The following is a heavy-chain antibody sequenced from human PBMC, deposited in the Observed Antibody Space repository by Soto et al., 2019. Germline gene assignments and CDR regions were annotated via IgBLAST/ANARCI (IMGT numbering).Heavy chain of an antibody. V-gene: IGHV3-72*01. CDR3: ARATTVTDY. CDR2: TRNKANSHTT. CDR1: GFIFSDHY. Sequence: GGSLRLSCAASGFIFSDHYMDWVRQAPGKGLEWVGRTRNKANSHTTEYAASVKGRFTIARDDSKNSLYLQMNSLKIEDTAVYYCARATTVTDYWGQGTLVTGSS. D-gene: IGHD4-17*01. J-gene: IGHJ4*02.